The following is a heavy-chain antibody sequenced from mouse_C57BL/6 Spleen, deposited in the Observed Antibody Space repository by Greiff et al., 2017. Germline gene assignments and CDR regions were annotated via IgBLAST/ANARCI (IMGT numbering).Heavy chain of an antibody. V-gene: IGHV5-6*01. CDR2: ISSGGTYT. CDR3: ARHRSLRWPCEY. Sequence: EVQGVESGGDLVKPGGSLKLSCAASGFTFSSYGMSWVRQTPDKRLEWVATISSGGTYTYYPDSVKGRFTISRDNAKNTLYMQMNSLKSEDTAIYHCARHRSLRWPCEYWGQGTTLTVSS. CDR1: GFTFSSYG. J-gene: IGHJ2*01. D-gene: IGHD1-1*01.